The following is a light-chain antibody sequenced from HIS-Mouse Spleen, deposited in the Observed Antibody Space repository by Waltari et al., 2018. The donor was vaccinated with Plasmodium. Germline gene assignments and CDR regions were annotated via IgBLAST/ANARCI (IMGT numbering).Light chain of an antibody. V-gene: IGKV1-8*01. CDR2: AAS. CDR1: QGISSY. CDR3: QQYYSYPYT. Sequence: AIRMTQSPSSFSASTGDRVTIPCRASQGISSYVAWYQQKPGNAPKLLIYAASTLQSGVPSMFSGSGSATDFTLTISCLQSEDFATYYCQQYYSYPYTFGQGTKLEIK. J-gene: IGKJ2*01.